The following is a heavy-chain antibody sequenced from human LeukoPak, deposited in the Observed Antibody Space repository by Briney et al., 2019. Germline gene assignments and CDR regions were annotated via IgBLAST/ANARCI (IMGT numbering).Heavy chain of an antibody. CDR2: ISGSGGST. D-gene: IGHD3-3*01. V-gene: IGHV3-23*01. CDR1: GFTFSSYA. Sequence: TGGSLRLSCAASGFTFSSYAMSWVRQAPGKGLEWVSAISGSGGSTYYADSVKGRFTISRDNSKNTLYLQMSSLRAEDTAVYYCAKGPEGFLEWSKPYFDYWGQGTLVTVSS. J-gene: IGHJ4*02. CDR3: AKGPEGFLEWSKPYFDY.